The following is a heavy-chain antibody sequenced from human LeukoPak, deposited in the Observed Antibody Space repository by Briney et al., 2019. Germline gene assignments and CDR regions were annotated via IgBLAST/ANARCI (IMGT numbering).Heavy chain of an antibody. V-gene: IGHV4-39*01. CDR1: GGSISSSSYY. D-gene: IGHD5-18*01. CDR2: IYYSGST. Sequence: PSETLSLTCTVSGGSISSSSYYWGWIRQPPGKGLEWIGSIYYSGSTYYNPSLKSRVTISVDTSKNQFSLKLSSVTAADTAVYYCARQRATRDTAMAIDYWGQGTLVTVSS. J-gene: IGHJ4*02. CDR3: ARQRATRDTAMAIDY.